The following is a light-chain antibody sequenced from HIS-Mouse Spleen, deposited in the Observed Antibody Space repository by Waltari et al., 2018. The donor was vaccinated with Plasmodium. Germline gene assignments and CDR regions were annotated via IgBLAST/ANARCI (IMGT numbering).Light chain of an antibody. CDR3: QVWDSSSDHYV. J-gene: IGLJ1*01. V-gene: IGLV3-21*02. CDR2: EDS. CDR1: NIGSKS. Sequence: SYVLTQPPSVSVAPGQTARITCGGNNIGSKSVHWYQQKPGQAPVLVVYEDSDRPPGSPGRFSGANSGNTATLTISSVEAGDEADYYCQVWDSSSDHYVFGTGTKVTVL.